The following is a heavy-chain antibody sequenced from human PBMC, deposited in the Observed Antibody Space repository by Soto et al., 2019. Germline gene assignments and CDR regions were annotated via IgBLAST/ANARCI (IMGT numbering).Heavy chain of an antibody. D-gene: IGHD1-26*01. CDR1: GFAFSNSG. Sequence: SLRLSCVGSGFAFSNSGIHWVRQAPGKGLEWLAVILFDGSAKYYADSVKGRFTISRDNVQNSLYLQMHSLRAEDTAVYYCATRLRHNGTEDYWGQGTLVTVSS. CDR3: ATRLRHNGTEDY. CDR2: ILFDGSAK. V-gene: IGHV3-30*03. J-gene: IGHJ4*02.